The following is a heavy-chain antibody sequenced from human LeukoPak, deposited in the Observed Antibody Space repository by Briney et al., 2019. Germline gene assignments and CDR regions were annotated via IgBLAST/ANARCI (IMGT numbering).Heavy chain of an antibody. V-gene: IGHV4-59*01. CDR3: ASGSSGWYYRIDY. D-gene: IGHD6-19*01. CDR1: GGSISRYY. J-gene: IGHJ4*02. CDR2: IYYSGST. Sequence: SETLSLTCTVSGGSISRYYWSWIRQPPGKGLEWIGYIYYSGSTNYNPSLKSRVTISVDTSKNQFSLKLSSVTAADTAVYYCASGSSGWYYRIDYWGQGTLVTVSS.